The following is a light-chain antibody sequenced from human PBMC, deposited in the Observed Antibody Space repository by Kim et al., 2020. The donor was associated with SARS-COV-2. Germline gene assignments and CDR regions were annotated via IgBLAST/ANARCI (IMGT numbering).Light chain of an antibody. V-gene: IGKV3-20*01. CDR2: GTS. CDR3: QQYGTSPVYT. Sequence: EIVLTQSPGTLSLSPGERATLSCWASESVGSNYLGWYQQKPGQAPRLLIFGTSNRAAGIPDRFSGSGSGTAFTLTISRLEPEDFAVYYCQQYGTSPVYTFGQGTKLEI. CDR1: ESVGSNY. J-gene: IGKJ2*01.